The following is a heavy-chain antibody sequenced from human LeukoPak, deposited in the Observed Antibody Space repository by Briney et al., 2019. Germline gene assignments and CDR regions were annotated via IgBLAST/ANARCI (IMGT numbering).Heavy chain of an antibody. CDR2: IGGSGGST. J-gene: IGHJ4*02. D-gene: IGHD5-24*01. V-gene: IGHV3-23*01. CDR3: AKAEMATIGGNFDY. Sequence: PGGSLRLSCSASGFTFSSYAMSCVRQAPGKGLEWVSAIGGSGGSTYYADSVKGRFTISRDNSENTLYLQMNSLRAEDTAVYYCAKAEMATIGGNFDYWGQGTLVTVSS. CDR1: GFTFSSYA.